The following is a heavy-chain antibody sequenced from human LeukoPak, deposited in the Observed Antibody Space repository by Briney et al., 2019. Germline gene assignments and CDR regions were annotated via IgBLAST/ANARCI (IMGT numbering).Heavy chain of an antibody. J-gene: IGHJ4*02. CDR1: GFTFSSYG. D-gene: IGHD4-17*01. V-gene: IGHV3-30*02. CDR3: AKDPMTTVTLYYFDY. Sequence: GGSLRLSCAASGFTFSSYGMHWVRQAPGKGLEWLAFIRYDGSNKYYADSVKGRFTISRDNSKNTLYLQMNSLRAEDTAVYYCAKDPMTTVTLYYFDYWGQGTLVTVSS. CDR2: IRYDGSNK.